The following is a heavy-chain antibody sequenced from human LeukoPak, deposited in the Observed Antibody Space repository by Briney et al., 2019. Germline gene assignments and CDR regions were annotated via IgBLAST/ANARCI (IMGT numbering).Heavy chain of an antibody. Sequence: SVKVSCKASGDTFSSYAISWVRQAPGQGLEWMGRIIPIFGIANYAQKFQGRVTITADKSTSTAYMELSSLRSEDTAVYYCARADCSGGSCTGSFDYWGQGTLVTVSS. J-gene: IGHJ4*02. CDR2: IIPIFGIA. D-gene: IGHD2-15*01. V-gene: IGHV1-69*04. CDR1: GDTFSSYA. CDR3: ARADCSGGSCTGSFDY.